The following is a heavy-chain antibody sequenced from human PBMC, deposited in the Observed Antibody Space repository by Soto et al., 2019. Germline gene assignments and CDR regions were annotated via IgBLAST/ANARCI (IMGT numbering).Heavy chain of an antibody. CDR1: GGSVSRGSYY. CDR3: ARVYSGSYGQND. V-gene: IGHV4-61*03. CDR2: IFYSMKTT. D-gene: IGHD1-26*01. J-gene: IGHJ1*01. Sequence: QVQLQESGPGVMRPSETLSLTCVVSGGSVSRGSYYWTWIRQPPGMGLEWIGHIFYSMKTTNYNPSLESRVSISVDTSQNLFSLSLTSVTAADTAVYYCARVYSGSYGQNDWGQGTLVTVSS.